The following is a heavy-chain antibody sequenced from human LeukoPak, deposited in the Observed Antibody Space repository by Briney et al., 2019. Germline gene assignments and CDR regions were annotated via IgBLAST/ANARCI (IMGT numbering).Heavy chain of an antibody. CDR3: ATTSGSYSQAVSDY. Sequence: VASVKVSCKASVYTFTGYYMHWVRQAPGQGLEWMGWINPNSGGTNYAQKFQGRVTMTRDTSISAAYMELSRLRSDDTAVYYCATTSGSYSQAVSDYWGQGTLVTVSS. CDR1: VYTFTGYY. J-gene: IGHJ4*02. V-gene: IGHV1-2*02. D-gene: IGHD1-26*01. CDR2: INPNSGGT.